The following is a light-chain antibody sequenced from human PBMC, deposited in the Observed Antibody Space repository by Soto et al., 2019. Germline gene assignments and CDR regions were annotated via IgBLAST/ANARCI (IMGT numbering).Light chain of an antibody. CDR2: DAS. J-gene: IGKJ2*01. CDR3: QQRGNWPQT. V-gene: IGKV3-11*01. CDR1: QSVSSY. Sequence: EIVLTQPPATLSLSPGERATLSCRASQSVSSYLAWYQQKPGQAPRLLIYDASNRATGIPARFSGSGSGTDFTLTISSLEPEDFAVYYCQQRGNWPQTFGQGTKLEIK.